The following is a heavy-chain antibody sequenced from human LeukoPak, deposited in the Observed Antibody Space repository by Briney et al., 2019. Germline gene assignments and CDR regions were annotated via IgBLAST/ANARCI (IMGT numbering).Heavy chain of an antibody. D-gene: IGHD4-17*01. CDR2: IKSKTDGGTT. V-gene: IGHV3-15*01. Sequence: GGSLRLSCAASGFTFSNAWMSWVRQAPGKGLEWVGRIKSKTDGGTTDYAAPVKGRFTISRDDSKNTLYLQMNSLKTEDTALYFWTHTVTREGFDYWGQGTLVTVSS. CDR3: THTVTREGFDY. CDR1: GFTFSNAW. J-gene: IGHJ4*02.